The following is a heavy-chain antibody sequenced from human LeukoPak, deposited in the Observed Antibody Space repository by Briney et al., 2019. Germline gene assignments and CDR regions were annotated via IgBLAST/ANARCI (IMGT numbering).Heavy chain of an antibody. D-gene: IGHD5-12*01. CDR3: TRGPGYGSHDYNCEG. V-gene: IGHV4-30-4*08. CDR1: GDSISSGYSC. CDR2: IYYSGST. Sequence: PSETLSLTCTVSGDSISSGYSCWSWIRQPPGKGLEWIGNIYYSGSTYYNPSLRSRVTISIDTSKNQFSLKVSSVTAADTAVYYCTRGPGYGSHDYNCEGRGQGILVTVSS. J-gene: IGHJ4*02.